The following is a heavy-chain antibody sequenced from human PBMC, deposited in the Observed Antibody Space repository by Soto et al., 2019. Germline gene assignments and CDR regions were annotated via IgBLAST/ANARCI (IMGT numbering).Heavy chain of an antibody. CDR1: GGTFSSYA. CDR3: ARILAAADHLSPPYGMDV. Sequence: SLKVSCKASGGTFSSYAISWVRQAPGQGLEWMGGIIPIFGTANYAQKFQGRVTITADESTSTAYMELSSLRSEDTAVYYCARILAAADHLSPPYGMDVWGQGTTVTVSS. J-gene: IGHJ6*02. D-gene: IGHD6-13*01. V-gene: IGHV1-69*13. CDR2: IIPIFGTA.